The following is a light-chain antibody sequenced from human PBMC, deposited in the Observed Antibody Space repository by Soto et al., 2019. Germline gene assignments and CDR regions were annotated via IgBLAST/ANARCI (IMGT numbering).Light chain of an antibody. V-gene: IGKV3-15*01. CDR2: GAS. CDR1: QSVSSS. J-gene: IGKJ3*01. Sequence: EIVMTQSPATLSVSPGERVTLSCRASQSVSSSFAWYQQKPGQAPRLLIYGASTRATGIPASFSGSGSGTEFTLTISRLQSEDFAVYYCQQYNNWPPFTFGPGTKVDIK. CDR3: QQYNNWPPFT.